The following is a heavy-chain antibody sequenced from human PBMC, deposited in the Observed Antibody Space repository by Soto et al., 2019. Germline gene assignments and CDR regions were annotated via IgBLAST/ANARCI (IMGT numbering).Heavy chain of an antibody. V-gene: IGHV3-74*01. CDR3: ARLAGTTGTISFDC. CDR2: INSDGSST. CDR1: GFTFSSYW. Sequence: EVHLVESGGGLLQPGGSLRLSCAASGFTFSSYWMHWVRQAPGKGLVWVSRINSDGSSTTYADSVKGRFTISRDNAKNTLFLQMNSLRAEDTAVYYCARLAGTTGTISFDCWGQGTLVTVSS. J-gene: IGHJ4*02. D-gene: IGHD1-1*01.